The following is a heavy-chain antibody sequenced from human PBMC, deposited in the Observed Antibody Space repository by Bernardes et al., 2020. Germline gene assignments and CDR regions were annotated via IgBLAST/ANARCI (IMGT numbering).Heavy chain of an antibody. CDR2: IWSDERNQ. Sequence: VGSLILSCAASGFTFRTSGMHWVRQAPGPGLEWVAIIWSDERNQYYADSVKGRFTISRDDSRDTLFLQMTNLRAEDTAIYYCVRERGSGTEYNYPFAYWGQGTLVTVSS. CDR3: VRERGSGTEYNYPFAY. J-gene: IGHJ4*02. CDR1: GFTFRTSG. D-gene: IGHD3-10*01. V-gene: IGHV3-33*01.